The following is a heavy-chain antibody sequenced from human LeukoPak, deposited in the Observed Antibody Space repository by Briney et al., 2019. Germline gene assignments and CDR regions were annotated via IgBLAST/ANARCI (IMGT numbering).Heavy chain of an antibody. CDR2: IYYSGST. Sequence: KPSETLSLTCTVSGGSISSYYWSWIRQPPGKGLEWIGYIYYSGSTYYNPSLKGRVTLSVDTSKNQFSLKLSSVTAADTAVYYCARNLATVVTPNAFDIWGQGTMVTVSS. J-gene: IGHJ3*02. D-gene: IGHD4-23*01. CDR1: GGSISSYY. CDR3: ARNLATVVTPNAFDI. V-gene: IGHV4-59*04.